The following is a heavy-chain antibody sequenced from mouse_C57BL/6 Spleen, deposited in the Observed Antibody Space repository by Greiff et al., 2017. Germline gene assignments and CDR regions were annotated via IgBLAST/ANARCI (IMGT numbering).Heavy chain of an antibody. V-gene: IGHV1-47*01. D-gene: IGHD2-3*01. J-gene: IGHJ2*01. CDR3: ARRDGYYGYFDY. CDR2: FHPYNDDT. CDR1: GYTFTTYP. Sequence: VQLQQSGAELVKPGASVKMSCKASGYTFTTYPIEWMKQNHGKSLEWIGNFHPYNDDTKYNEKFKGKATLTVEKSSSTVYLGLSRLTSDDSAVYCCARRDGYYGYFDYWGQGTTLTVSS.